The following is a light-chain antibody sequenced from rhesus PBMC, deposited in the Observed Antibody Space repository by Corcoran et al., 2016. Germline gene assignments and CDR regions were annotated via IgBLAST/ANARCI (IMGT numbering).Light chain of an antibody. J-gene: IGLJ6*01. CDR3: QSYDSSLSADV. Sequence: QSVLTQPPSVSGAPGQRVTISCTGSRSNIGGYYVQWYQQLPGTAPKLLIYENNKRPSGVSDRFSGSQSGTSASLTITGLQSEDEADYYCQSYDSSLSADVFGSGTKLTVL. V-gene: IGLV1-85*01. CDR2: ENN. CDR1: RSNIGGYY.